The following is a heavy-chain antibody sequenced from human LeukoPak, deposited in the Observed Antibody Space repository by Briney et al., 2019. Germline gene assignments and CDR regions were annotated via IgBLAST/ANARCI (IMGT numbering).Heavy chain of an antibody. D-gene: IGHD6-13*01. CDR3: ARDGTAAGLYFDL. CDR1: GFTFTDYW. Sequence: GGSLRLSCEVSGFTFTDYWMNWVRQAPGKGPEWVASIRQDGSGKTYVDSVKGRFTISRDNTKNSLSLQLNGLRAEDTAVYYCARDGTAAGLYFDLWGQGTLVTVSS. J-gene: IGHJ4*01. CDR2: IRQDGSGK. V-gene: IGHV3-7*01.